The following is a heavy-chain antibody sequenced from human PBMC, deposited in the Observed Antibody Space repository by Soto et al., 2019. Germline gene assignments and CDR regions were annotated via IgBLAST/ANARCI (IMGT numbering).Heavy chain of an antibody. CDR3: ARAFGTGGGCDY. V-gene: IGHV3-33*01. CDR2: IWYDATNK. CDR1: GFTFSNYG. J-gene: IGHJ4*02. D-gene: IGHD2-8*02. Sequence: QVQLVESGGGVVQPGRSLRLSCAASGFTFSNYGMHWVRQAPGKGLEWVAVIWYDATNKYYAESVEGRITISRDNSKNTVYLQMSNLRTDDTAIYYCARAFGTGGGCDYWGQGTLVTVSS.